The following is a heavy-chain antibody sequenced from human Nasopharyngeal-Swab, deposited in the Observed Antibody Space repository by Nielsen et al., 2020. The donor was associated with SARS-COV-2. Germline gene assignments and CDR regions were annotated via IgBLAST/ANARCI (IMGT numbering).Heavy chain of an antibody. CDR3: AASPNYYDSSGYPFDI. Sequence: SVKVSCKASGYTFTSYYMHWVRQARGQRLEWIGWIVVGSGNTNYAQKFQERVTITRDMSTSTAYMELSSLRSEDTAVYYCAASPNYYDSSGYPFDIWGQGTMVTVSS. CDR2: IVVGSGNT. J-gene: IGHJ3*02. D-gene: IGHD3-22*01. V-gene: IGHV1-58*02. CDR1: GYTFTSYY.